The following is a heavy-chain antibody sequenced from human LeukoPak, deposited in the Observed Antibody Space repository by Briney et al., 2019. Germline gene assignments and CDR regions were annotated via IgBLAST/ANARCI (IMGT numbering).Heavy chain of an antibody. V-gene: IGHV4-59*11. Sequence: SETLSLTCAVFDDSFSSHYWTWIRQPPGKGLEWIGYISYIGSTNYNPSLKSRVTISIDTSKNQFSLKLSSVTAADTAVYYCARDLVTVTKGFDIWGQGTMVSVSS. D-gene: IGHD4-17*01. CDR3: ARDLVTVTKGFDI. CDR1: DDSFSSHY. J-gene: IGHJ3*02. CDR2: ISYIGST.